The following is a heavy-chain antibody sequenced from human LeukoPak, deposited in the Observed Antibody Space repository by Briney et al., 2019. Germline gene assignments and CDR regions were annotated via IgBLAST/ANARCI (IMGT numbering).Heavy chain of an antibody. D-gene: IGHD4-11*01. CDR3: ASSTVSDAGFDY. V-gene: IGHV4-61*01. CDR2: IYNSGSI. Sequence: PSETLSLTCTVSGGSVSSTTYYWSWIRQPPGKGLESIGYIYNSGSIKYNPSLKSRVTISVDTSRNQLSLKASSVTAADTAMYYCASSTVSDAGFDYWGQGTLVTVSS. J-gene: IGHJ4*02. CDR1: GGSVSSTTYY.